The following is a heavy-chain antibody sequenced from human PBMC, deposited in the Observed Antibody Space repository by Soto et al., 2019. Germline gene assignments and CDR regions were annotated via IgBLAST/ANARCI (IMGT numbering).Heavy chain of an antibody. CDR3: ARGYCSGGSCYETNYYYYYGMDV. J-gene: IGHJ6*02. CDR1: GGTFSSYA. D-gene: IGHD2-15*01. Sequence: SVKVSCKASGGTFSSYAISWVRQAPGQGLEWMGGIIPIFGTANYAQKFQGRVTITADESTSTAYMELSSLRSEDTAVYYCARGYCSGGSCYETNYYYYYGMDVWGQGTTVTVSS. V-gene: IGHV1-69*13. CDR2: IIPIFGTA.